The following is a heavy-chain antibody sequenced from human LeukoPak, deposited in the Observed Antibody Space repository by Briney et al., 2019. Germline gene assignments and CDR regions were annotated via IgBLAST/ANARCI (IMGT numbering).Heavy chain of an antibody. CDR3: ARHSVRRTYYFDY. J-gene: IGHJ4*02. CDR1: GYIFTNYL. V-gene: IGHV5-51*01. Sequence: GESLKISCKASGYIFTNYLIGWVRQMPGKGLGWMGIIYPGDSDTSYQPSFQGQVTISADKSSSTAYLQWSSLKASDTAMYFCARHSVRRTYYFDYWGQGTLVTVSS. CDR2: IYPGDSDT. D-gene: IGHD3-10*02.